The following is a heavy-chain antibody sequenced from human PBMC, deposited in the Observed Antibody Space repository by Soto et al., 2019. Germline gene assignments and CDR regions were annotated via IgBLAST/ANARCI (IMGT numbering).Heavy chain of an antibody. CDR2: ISGGGDTT. CDR3: ARRGPGTYFDY. D-gene: IGHD6-13*01. V-gene: IGHV3-23*01. CDR1: GFTFSSYG. Sequence: GGSLRLSCAASGFTFSSYGISWIRLSPGKGLEWVSVISGGGDTTYYTPSVKGRFTISRDDFRNTLYLQMNSLRTEDTAIYYCARRGPGTYFDYWGQGTLVTVSS. J-gene: IGHJ4*02.